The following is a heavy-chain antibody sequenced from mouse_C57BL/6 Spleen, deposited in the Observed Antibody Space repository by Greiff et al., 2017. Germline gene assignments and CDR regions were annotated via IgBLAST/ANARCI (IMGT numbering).Heavy chain of an antibody. CDR1: GYTFTSYG. J-gene: IGHJ2*01. D-gene: IGHD1-1*01. Sequence: QVQLQQSGAELARPGASVKLSCKASGYTFTSYGISWVKQRTGQGLEWIGEIYPRSGNTYYNEKFKGKATLTADKSSSTAYMELRSLTSDDSAVYFCAREDITTVVSDYWGQGTTLTVSS. CDR2: IYPRSGNT. V-gene: IGHV1-81*01. CDR3: AREDITTVVSDY.